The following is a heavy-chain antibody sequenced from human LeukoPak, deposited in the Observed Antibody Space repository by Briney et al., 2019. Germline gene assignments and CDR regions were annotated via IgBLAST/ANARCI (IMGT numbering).Heavy chain of an antibody. CDR3: ARVQRGIAVADIAYYYYYMDV. V-gene: IGHV3-53*01. J-gene: IGHJ6*03. Sequence: GGSLRLSCAASGFTFSSYEMNWVRQAPGKGLEWVSVIYSGGSTYYADSVKGRFTISRDNSKNTLYLQMNSLRAEDTAVYYCARVQRGIAVADIAYYYYYMDVWGRGTTVTISS. D-gene: IGHD6-19*01. CDR2: IYSGGST. CDR1: GFTFSSYE.